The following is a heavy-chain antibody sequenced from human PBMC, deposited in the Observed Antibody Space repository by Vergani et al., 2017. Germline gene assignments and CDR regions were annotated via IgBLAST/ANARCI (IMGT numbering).Heavy chain of an antibody. V-gene: IGHV3-33*01. CDR3: VGEESYGSSTTCRNPSYVYYYHMDV. CDR2: IYYDGSKK. Sequence: QVQLVESGGGVVQPGRSLRLSCTSSGFTFSTYAMHWVRQAPGKGLEWVAIIYYDGSKKYYADSVKGRFTISRDNSRNTLDLLMSSLRAEDTAIYYCVGEESYGSSTTCRNPSYVYYYHMDVWGEGTTVTVSS. D-gene: IGHD2/OR15-2a*01. J-gene: IGHJ6*03. CDR1: GFTFSTYA.